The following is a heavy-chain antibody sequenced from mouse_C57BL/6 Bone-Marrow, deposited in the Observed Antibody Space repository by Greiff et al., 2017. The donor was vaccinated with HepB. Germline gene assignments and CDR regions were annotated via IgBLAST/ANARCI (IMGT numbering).Heavy chain of an antibody. D-gene: IGHD1-1*01. CDR3: ARGDYYGSSV. V-gene: IGHV1-69*01. J-gene: IGHJ1*03. CDR1: GYTFTSYW. Sequence: VQLQQPGAELVMPGASVKLSCKASGYTFTSYWMHWVKQRPGQGLEWIGESDPSDSYTNYNPKFKGKSTLTVDKSSSTAYMQLSSLTSEDSAVYYCARGDYYGSSVWGTGTTVTVSS. CDR2: SDPSDSYT.